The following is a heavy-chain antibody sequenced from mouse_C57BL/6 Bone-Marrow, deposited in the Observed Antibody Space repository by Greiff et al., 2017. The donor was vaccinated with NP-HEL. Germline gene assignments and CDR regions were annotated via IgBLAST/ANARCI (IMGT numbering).Heavy chain of an antibody. V-gene: IGHV1-15*01. CDR3: TREAYYDYDGPSGFAY. CDR2: IDPETGGT. CDR1: GYTFTDYE. J-gene: IGHJ3*01. D-gene: IGHD2-4*01. Sequence: VQLQESGAELVRPGASVTLSCKASGYTFTDYEMHWVKQTPVHGLEWIGAIDPETGGTAYNQKFKGKAILTADKSSSTAYMELRSLTSEDSAVYYCTREAYYDYDGPSGFAYWGQGTLVTVSA.